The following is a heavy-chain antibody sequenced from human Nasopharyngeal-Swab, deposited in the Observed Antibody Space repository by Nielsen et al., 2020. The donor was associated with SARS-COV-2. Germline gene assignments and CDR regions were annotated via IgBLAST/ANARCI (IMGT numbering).Heavy chain of an antibody. CDR3: ARDVGDLSVFFDF. J-gene: IGHJ4*02. Sequence: WIRQPQGKGLEWIGEIYHHGNTNYNPSLKSRVTISVDKSKNQFSLSLRSVTAADTAVYYCARDVGDLSVFFDFWGQGTPVTVSS. V-gene: IGHV4-4*02. D-gene: IGHD4-17*01. CDR2: IYHHGNT.